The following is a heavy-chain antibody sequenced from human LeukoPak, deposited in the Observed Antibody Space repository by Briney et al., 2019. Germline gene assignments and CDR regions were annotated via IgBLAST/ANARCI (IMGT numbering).Heavy chain of an antibody. CDR3: ARSGPHYHDSSTYDY. CDR2: IRIQGYGGTT. CDR1: GFTFGDYG. J-gene: IGHJ4*02. D-gene: IGHD3-22*01. Sequence: PGGSLRLSCSASGFTFGDYGLTWARQAPGKGLEWIGFIRIQGYGGTTEYAASVKGRFTVSRDDFKSIAYLQMNSLKTEDTAVYYCARSGPHYHDSSTYDYWGQGALVTVSS. V-gene: IGHV3-49*04.